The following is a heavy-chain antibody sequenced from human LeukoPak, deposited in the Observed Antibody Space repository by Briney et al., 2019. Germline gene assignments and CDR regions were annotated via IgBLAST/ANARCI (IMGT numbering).Heavy chain of an antibody. Sequence: PGGSLRLSCAASGFTFSSYAMSWVRQAPGKGLEWVSAISGSGGSTYYADSVKGRFTISRDNSKNTPYLQMNSLRAEDTAVYYCAKDRTYSSGWYAAFDIWGQGTMVTVSS. D-gene: IGHD6-19*01. CDR3: AKDRTYSSGWYAAFDI. CDR1: GFTFSSYA. J-gene: IGHJ3*02. CDR2: ISGSGGST. V-gene: IGHV3-23*01.